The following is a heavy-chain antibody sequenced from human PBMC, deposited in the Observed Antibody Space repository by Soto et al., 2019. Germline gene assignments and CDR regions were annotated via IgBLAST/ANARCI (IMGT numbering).Heavy chain of an antibody. CDR2: INAGNGNT. D-gene: IGHD1-26*01. Sequence: ASVKVSCKTAGYTFSRYARDWGRQAPGQRLEWMGWINAGNGNTKYSQKFQGRVTITRDTSASTAYMELSSLRSEDTAVYYCARVLVGAVWGMDVWGQGTTVTVSS. CDR1: GYTFSRYA. V-gene: IGHV1-3*01. J-gene: IGHJ6*02. CDR3: ARVLVGAVWGMDV.